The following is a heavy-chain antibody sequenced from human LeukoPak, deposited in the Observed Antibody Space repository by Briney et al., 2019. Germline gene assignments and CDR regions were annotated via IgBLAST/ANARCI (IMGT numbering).Heavy chain of an antibody. CDR2: ITSTSSTI. J-gene: IGHJ3*02. CDR1: GFTVSSNY. CDR3: ARDGLDAFDM. D-gene: IGHD3/OR15-3a*01. Sequence: PGGSLRLSCAASGFTVSSNYMSWVRQAPGKGLEWVSYITSTSSTIYYADSVKGRFTISRDNAKNSLHLQMNSLRDEDTAVYYCARDGLDAFDMWGQGTMVTVSS. V-gene: IGHV3-48*02.